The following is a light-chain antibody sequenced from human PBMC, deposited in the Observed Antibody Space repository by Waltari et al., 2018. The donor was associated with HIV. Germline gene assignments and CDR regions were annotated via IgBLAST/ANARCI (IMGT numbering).Light chain of an antibody. CDR3: GAWDDSLRIYV. Sequence: QSVLTQPPSASGTPGQRVTISCSGSSSHIGSIYVYWYQHLPGAAPKLLIYRIDQRPSGVPDRFSGTKSGTSASLTISGLRSEDEGDYYCGAWDDSLRIYVFGTGTKVTVL. CDR1: SSHIGSIY. CDR2: RID. J-gene: IGLJ1*01. V-gene: IGLV1-47*01.